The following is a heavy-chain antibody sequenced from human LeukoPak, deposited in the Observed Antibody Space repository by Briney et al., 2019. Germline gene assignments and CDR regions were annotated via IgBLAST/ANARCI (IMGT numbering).Heavy chain of an antibody. V-gene: IGHV1-8*02. CDR3: ARDEGGSYGYFRPLCWFDP. CDR2: MNPNSGNT. CDR1: GYTFTSYD. D-gene: IGHD6-13*01. J-gene: IGHJ5*02. Sequence: ASVKVSCKASGYTFTSYDIDWVRQATGQGLEWMGWMNPNSGNTGYAQKFQGRVNMTRDTSTSTVYMELSSLRSEDTAVYYCARDEGGSYGYFRPLCWFDPWGQGTLVTVSS.